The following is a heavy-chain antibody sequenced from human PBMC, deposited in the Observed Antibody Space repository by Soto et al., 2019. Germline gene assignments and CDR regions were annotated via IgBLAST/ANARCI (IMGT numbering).Heavy chain of an antibody. CDR2: IYTSGST. CDR1: GGSISSYY. Sequence: LSLTCTVSGGSISSYYWSWIRQPAGKGLEWIGRIYTSGSTNYNPSLKSRVTMSVDTSKNQFSLKLSSVTAADTAVYYCARDTITMVRGVIPDYYYGMDVWGQGTTVTVSS. D-gene: IGHD3-10*01. J-gene: IGHJ6*02. V-gene: IGHV4-4*07. CDR3: ARDTITMVRGVIPDYYYGMDV.